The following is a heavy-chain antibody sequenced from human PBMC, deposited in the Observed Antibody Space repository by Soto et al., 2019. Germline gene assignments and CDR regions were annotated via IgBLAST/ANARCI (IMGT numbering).Heavy chain of an antibody. Sequence: QVQLQESGPGLVKPSETLSLTCTVSGGSISSYYWSWIRQPPGKGLEWIGYIYYSGSTNYNPSLKRRVTIPVVTSKNQFSLKLSSVTAADTAVYYCARRYGYSFDYWGQGTLVTVSS. CDR2: IYYSGST. D-gene: IGHD1-1*01. CDR1: GGSISSYY. CDR3: ARRYGYSFDY. V-gene: IGHV4-59*08. J-gene: IGHJ4*02.